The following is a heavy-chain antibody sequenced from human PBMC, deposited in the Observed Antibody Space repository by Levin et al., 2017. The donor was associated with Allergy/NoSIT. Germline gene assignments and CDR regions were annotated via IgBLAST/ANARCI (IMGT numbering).Heavy chain of an antibody. J-gene: IGHJ6*02. Sequence: PSYPLSLTCTVSGGSISSYYWSWIRQPPGKGLEWLFFLSSLFPPPFPPSLHSRVTISLDTSKNQFSLKMSSVTAADTAVYYCARDRVILGDTNYDYGMDGWGQGTTVTVSS. CDR1: GGSISSYY. CDR3: ARDRVILGDTNYDYGMDG. V-gene: IGHV4-59*01. D-gene: IGHD1-26*01. CDR2: LSSLFPP.